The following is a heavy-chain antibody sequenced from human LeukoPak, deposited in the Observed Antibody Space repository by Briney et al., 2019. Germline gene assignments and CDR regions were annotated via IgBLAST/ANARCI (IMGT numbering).Heavy chain of an antibody. J-gene: IGHJ3*02. CDR2: ISSSSSYI. D-gene: IGHD1-26*01. V-gene: IGHV3-21*04. CDR3: ARSYSGSLYDAFDI. Sequence: GGSLRLSCAASGFTFSSYSMNWVRQAPGKGLEWVSSISSSSSYIYYADSVKGRFTISRDTSKNTLYLQMNSLRAEDTAVYYCARSYSGSLYDAFDIWGQGTMVTVSS. CDR1: GFTFSSYS.